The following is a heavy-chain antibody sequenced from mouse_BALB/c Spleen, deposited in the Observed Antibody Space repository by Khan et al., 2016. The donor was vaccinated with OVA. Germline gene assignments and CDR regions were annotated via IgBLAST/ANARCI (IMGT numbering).Heavy chain of an antibody. Sequence: VQLKQSGPELMKPGASVKISCKASGYSFTSYYIHWLMQSPGKSLEWIGYIDPFSGGTTYNQKFKGTATLTVDKSSSTAYIHLSNLTSEDSAFYYCTRHGDVAWFTYWGQGTLVTVSA. CDR1: GYSFTSYY. CDR2: IDPFSGGT. CDR3: TRHGDVAWFTY. D-gene: IGHD2-13*01. V-gene: IGHV1S135*01. J-gene: IGHJ3*01.